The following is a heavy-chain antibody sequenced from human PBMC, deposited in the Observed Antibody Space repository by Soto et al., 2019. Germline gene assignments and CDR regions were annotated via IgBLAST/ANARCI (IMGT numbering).Heavy chain of an antibody. Sequence: EVQLVESGGGLVQPGGSLRLSFAASGFTFSSYSMNWVRQAPGKGLEWVSYISSSSSTIYYADSVKGRFTISRDNAKNSLYLQMNSLRAEDTAVYYCARGVVVAATDFDLWGQGTLVTVSS. D-gene: IGHD2-15*01. CDR1: GFTFSSYS. J-gene: IGHJ4*02. V-gene: IGHV3-48*01. CDR3: ARGVVVAATDFDL. CDR2: ISSSSSTI.